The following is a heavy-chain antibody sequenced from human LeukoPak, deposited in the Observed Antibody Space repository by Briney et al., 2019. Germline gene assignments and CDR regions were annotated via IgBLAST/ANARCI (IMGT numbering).Heavy chain of an antibody. CDR2: FDPEDGET. CDR3: ATDYATLRAFDI. D-gene: IGHD4-17*01. J-gene: IGHJ3*02. V-gene: IGHV1-24*01. Sequence: ASVTVSFKVSGYTLTELSMHWVRQAPGKGLEWMGGFDPEDGETIYAQKFQGRVTMTQDTSTDTAYMELSSLRSEDTAVYYCATDYATLRAFDIWGQGTMVTVSS. CDR1: GYTLTELS.